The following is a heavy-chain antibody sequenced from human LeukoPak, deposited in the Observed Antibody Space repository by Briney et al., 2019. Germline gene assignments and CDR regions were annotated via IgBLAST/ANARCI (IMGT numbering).Heavy chain of an antibody. D-gene: IGHD3-10*01. CDR3: ARGSGGGSGRYYKDHYYGMDV. J-gene: IGHJ6*02. CDR2: IHSSGST. Sequence: SETLSLTCSVPGGSINSYSWSWIRQPAGNALDWIGRIHSSGSTNYNPSPKSRVTMSVDTSKNQFYLKLNSVTAADMAVYYCARGSGGGSGRYYKDHYYGMDVWGPGTTVTVS. V-gene: IGHV4-4*07. CDR1: GGSINSYS.